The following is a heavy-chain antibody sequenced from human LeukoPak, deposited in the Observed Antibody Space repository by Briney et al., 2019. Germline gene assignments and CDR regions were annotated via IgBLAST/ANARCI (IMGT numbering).Heavy chain of an antibody. J-gene: IGHJ4*02. D-gene: IGHD3-3*01. CDR3: ARTIFGVVIAYYFDY. Sequence: SVKVSCKASGGTFSSYAISWVRQAPGQGLEWMGRIIPILGIANYAQKFQGRVTITADKSTSTAYMELSSLRSEDTAVYYCARTIFGVVIAYYFDYWGQGPRSPSPQ. V-gene: IGHV1-69*04. CDR2: IIPILGIA. CDR1: GGTFSSYA.